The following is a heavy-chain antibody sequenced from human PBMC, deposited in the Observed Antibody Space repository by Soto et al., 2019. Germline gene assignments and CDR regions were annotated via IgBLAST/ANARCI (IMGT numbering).Heavy chain of an antibody. CDR1: GGSISSYY. J-gene: IGHJ4*02. D-gene: IGHD3-16*02. Sequence: SETLSLTCTVSGGSISSYYWSWIRQPPGKGLEWIGYIYYSGSTNYNPSLKSRVTISVDTSKNQFSLKLSSVTAADTAVYYCARGGLDDYIWGSYRHTPLDYWGQGTLVTVSS. V-gene: IGHV4-59*08. CDR2: IYYSGST. CDR3: ARGGLDDYIWGSYRHTPLDY.